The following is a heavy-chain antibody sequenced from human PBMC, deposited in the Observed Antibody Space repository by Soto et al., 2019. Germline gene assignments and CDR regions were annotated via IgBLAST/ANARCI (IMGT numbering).Heavy chain of an antibody. J-gene: IGHJ4*02. Sequence: QVQLVESGGGVVQPGRSLRLSCAASGFTFSSYAMHWVRQAPGKGLEWVAVISYDGSNKYYADSVKGRFTISRDNSKNTLYLQMNSLRAEDTTVYYCAREGVTAPRIFDYWGQGTLVTVSS. V-gene: IGHV3-30-3*01. D-gene: IGHD5-18*01. CDR1: GFTFSSYA. CDR2: ISYDGSNK. CDR3: AREGVTAPRIFDY.